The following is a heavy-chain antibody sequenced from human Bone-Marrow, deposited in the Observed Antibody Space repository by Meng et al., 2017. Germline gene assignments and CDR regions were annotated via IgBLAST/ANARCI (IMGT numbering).Heavy chain of an antibody. CDR2: MWDDGGEK. D-gene: IGHD5/OR15-5a*01. CDR1: GFTFSLHG. Sequence: GESLKISCSTSGFTFSLHGMHWVRQAPGRGPEWVAIMWDDGGEKHYGDSVEGRFTISRDNSKNTLYLQMNSLGVEDTAIYYCAREGVSTLPEYWGQGTLVTGSS. V-gene: IGHV3-33*01. J-gene: IGHJ4*02. CDR3: AREGVSTLPEY.